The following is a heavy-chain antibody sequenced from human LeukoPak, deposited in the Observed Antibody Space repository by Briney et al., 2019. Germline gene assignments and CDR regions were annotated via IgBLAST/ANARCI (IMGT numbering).Heavy chain of an antibody. CDR1: GVTFSSYW. V-gene: IGHV3-7*01. CDR3: ARGRFNYDCSGYSSFYH. J-gene: IGHJ4*02. Sequence: GGSLRLSCAASGVTFSSYWMSWVRQAPGKGLEWVANIKEDGSEKYYVVSVKGRFTISRDNAKNSLYLQMNSLRAEDTAVYYCARGRFNYDCSGYSSFYHWGQGTLVTVSS. CDR2: IKEDGSEK. D-gene: IGHD3-22*01.